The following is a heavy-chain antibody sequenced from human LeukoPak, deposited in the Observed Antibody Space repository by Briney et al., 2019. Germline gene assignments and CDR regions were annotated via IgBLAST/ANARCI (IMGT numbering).Heavy chain of an antibody. Sequence: SQTLSLTCAISGDSVSSNSAAWNWIRQSPSRGLEWLGRTYYRSKWYNDYAVSVKSRITINPDTSKNQFSLKLSSVTAADTAVYYCARQIPLYYTIDYWGQGTLVTVSS. CDR1: GDSVSSNSAA. D-gene: IGHD2-2*02. J-gene: IGHJ4*02. V-gene: IGHV6-1*01. CDR3: ARQIPLYYTIDY. CDR2: TYYRSKWYN.